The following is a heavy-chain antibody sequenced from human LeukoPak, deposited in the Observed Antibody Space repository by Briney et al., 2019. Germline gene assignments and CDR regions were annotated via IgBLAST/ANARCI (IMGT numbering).Heavy chain of an antibody. J-gene: IGHJ4*02. D-gene: IGHD6-13*01. Sequence: SETLSLTCSVSHDSISSYYWSWIRQPPGKGLEWIGYMYYSGSTSYNPSLKSRVTISVDTSKNQLSLKLRSVTAADTAVYYCARDKQPGDYWGQGTLVTVSS. CDR3: ARDKQPGDY. V-gene: IGHV4-59*01. CDR2: MYYSGST. CDR1: HDSISSYY.